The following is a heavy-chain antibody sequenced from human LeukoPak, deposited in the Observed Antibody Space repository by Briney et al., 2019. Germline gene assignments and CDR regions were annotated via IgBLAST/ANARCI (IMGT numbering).Heavy chain of an antibody. CDR3: ATYGGNSEGFY. J-gene: IGHJ4*02. V-gene: IGHV1-69*05. Sequence: SVKVSCKASGGTFSSYAISWVRQAPGQGLEWMGRIIPIFGTANYAQKFQGRVTITTDESTSTAYMELSSLRSEDTAVYYYATYGGNSEGFYWGQGTLVTVSS. CDR2: IIPIFGTA. CDR1: GGTFSSYA. D-gene: IGHD4-23*01.